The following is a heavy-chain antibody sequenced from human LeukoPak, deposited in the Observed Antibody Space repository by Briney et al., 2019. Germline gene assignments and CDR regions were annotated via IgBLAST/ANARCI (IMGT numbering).Heavy chain of an antibody. Sequence: GGSLRLSCAASGFTFSSYGMHWVRQAPGKGLEWVAFIRYDGSNKYYADSVKGRFTISRDNSKNTLYLQMNSLRAEDTAVYYCVIDWVVDPSSGWPLTYFDYWGQGTLVTVSS. V-gene: IGHV3-30*02. J-gene: IGHJ4*02. CDR2: IRYDGSNK. CDR3: VIDWVVDPSSGWPLTYFDY. CDR1: GFTFSSYG. D-gene: IGHD6-19*01.